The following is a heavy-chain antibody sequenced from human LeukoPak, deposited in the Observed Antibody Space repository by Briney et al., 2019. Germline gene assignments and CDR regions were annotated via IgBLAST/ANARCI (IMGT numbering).Heavy chain of an antibody. V-gene: IGHV3-21*01. CDR2: ISSSSSYI. CDR3: ARYRQWLVAYGMDV. CDR1: GFTFSSYS. Sequence: PGGSLRLSCAASGFTFSSYSMNWVRQAPGKGLEWVSSISSSSSYIYYADSVKGRFTISRDNAKNSLYLQMNSLRAEDTAVYYCARYRQWLVAYGMDVWGQGTTVTVSS. D-gene: IGHD6-19*01. J-gene: IGHJ6*02.